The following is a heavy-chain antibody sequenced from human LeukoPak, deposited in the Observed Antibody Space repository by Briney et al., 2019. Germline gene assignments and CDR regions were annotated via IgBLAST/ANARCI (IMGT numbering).Heavy chain of an antibody. CDR1: GYTFTSYG. D-gene: IGHD3-9*01. Sequence: ASVKVSCKASGYTFTSYGITWVRQAPGQGLEWMGWISTYNGNTNYAQKLQGRVTMTTDTSTTTACMELRSLRSDDTAVYYCARVWDNPYYDILTGYYDNAYFDYWGQGTLVTVSS. V-gene: IGHV1-18*01. CDR3: ARVWDNPYYDILTGYYDNAYFDY. J-gene: IGHJ4*02. CDR2: ISTYNGNT.